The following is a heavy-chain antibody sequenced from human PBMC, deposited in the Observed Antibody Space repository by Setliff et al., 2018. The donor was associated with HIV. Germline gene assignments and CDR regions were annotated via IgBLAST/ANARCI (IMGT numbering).Heavy chain of an antibody. CDR3: VRTYYDILTGYGGFYYMDV. CDR1: GFKFTSFS. D-gene: IGHD3-9*01. V-gene: IGHV3-48*01. J-gene: IGHJ6*03. Sequence: PGGSLRLSCAASGFKFTSFSMNWVRQAPGKGLEWVSHISGNEKNMDYADSVKGRFTISRDNAKNSLYLQMDSLRAEDTAVYYCVRTYYDILTGYGGFYYMDVWGKGTTVTVSS. CDR2: ISGNEKNM.